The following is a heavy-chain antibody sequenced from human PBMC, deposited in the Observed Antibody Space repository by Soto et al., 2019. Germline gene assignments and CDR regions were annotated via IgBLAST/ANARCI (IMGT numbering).Heavy chain of an antibody. CDR1: GFTFSSYA. CDR3: AKEFGGYGDYLFLDAFDI. J-gene: IGHJ3*02. D-gene: IGHD4-17*01. Sequence: GGSLRLSCAASGFTFSSYAMSWVRQAPGKGLEWVSAISGSGGSTYYADSVKGRFTISRDNSKNTLYLQMNSLRAEDTAVYYCAKEFGGYGDYLFLDAFDIWGQGTMVTVSS. V-gene: IGHV3-23*01. CDR2: ISGSGGST.